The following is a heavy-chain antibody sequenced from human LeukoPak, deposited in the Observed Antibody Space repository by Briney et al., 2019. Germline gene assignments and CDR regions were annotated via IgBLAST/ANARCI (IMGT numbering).Heavy chain of an antibody. CDR1: GGSISSSNYY. CDR3: ARQSLRQEQYYDFWSGYYRVNWFDP. CDR2: IYYSGST. Sequence: SETLSLTCTVSGGSISSSNYYWGWIRQPPGKGLEWIGSIYYSGSTYYNPSLKSRVTISVDTSKNQFSLKLSSVTAADTAVYYCARQSLRQEQYYDFWSGYYRVNWFDPWGQGTLVTVSS. D-gene: IGHD3-3*01. V-gene: IGHV4-39*01. J-gene: IGHJ5*02.